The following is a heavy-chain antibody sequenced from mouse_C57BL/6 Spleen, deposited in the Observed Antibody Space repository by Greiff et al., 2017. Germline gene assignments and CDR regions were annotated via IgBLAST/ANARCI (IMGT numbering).Heavy chain of an antibody. CDR2: IWTGGGT. J-gene: IGHJ2*01. CDR1: GFSLTSYA. Sequence: QVQLKESGPGLVAPSQSLSITCTASGFSLTSYAISWVRQPPGKGLEWLGVIWTGGGTNYNSALKSRLSISKDNSKSQVFLKMNSLQTDDTAGYYCARSQTAQAYCFDYWGQGTTLTVSS. D-gene: IGHD3-2*02. V-gene: IGHV2-9-1*01. CDR3: ARSQTAQAYCFDY.